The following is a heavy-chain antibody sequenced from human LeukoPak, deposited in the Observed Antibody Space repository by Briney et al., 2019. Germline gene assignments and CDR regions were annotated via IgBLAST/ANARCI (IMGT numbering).Heavy chain of an antibody. CDR2: ISRNSGNI. V-gene: IGHV3-9*01. CDR3: ARESGIAAALDL. CDR1: GFTFDDYA. J-gene: IGHJ5*02. D-gene: IGHD6-13*01. Sequence: GGSLRLSCAASGFTFDDYAMHWVRQAPGKGLEWVSGISRNSGNIGYADSVKGRFTISRDNAKNTLYLQMNSLRAEDTAVYYCARESGIAAALDLWGQGTLVTVSS.